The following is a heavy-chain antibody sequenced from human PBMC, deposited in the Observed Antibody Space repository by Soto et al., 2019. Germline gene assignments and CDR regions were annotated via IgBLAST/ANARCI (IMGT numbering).Heavy chain of an antibody. D-gene: IGHD4-4*01. V-gene: IGHV4-59*08. J-gene: IGHJ4*02. CDR1: GGSISSYY. CDR2: IYYSGST. Sequence: TLSLTCTVSGGSISSYYWSWIRQPPGKGLEWIGYIYYSGSTNYNPSLKSRVTISVDTSKNQFSLKLSSVTAADTAVYYCARGPGDSMGYWGQGTLVTVSS. CDR3: ARGPGDSMGY.